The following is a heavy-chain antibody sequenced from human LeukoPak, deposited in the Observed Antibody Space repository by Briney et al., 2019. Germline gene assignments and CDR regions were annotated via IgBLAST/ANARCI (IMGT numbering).Heavy chain of an antibody. CDR1: EFTFSSYW. Sequence: GGSLRLSCAASEFTFSSYWMSWVRQAPGKGLEWVANIKQDGSEKDYVDSVKGRFTVSRDNAKNSLYLQMSSLRAEDTAVYYCARYCGGDCYGMDVWGQGTTVTVSS. CDR3: ARYCGGDCYGMDV. V-gene: IGHV3-7*01. J-gene: IGHJ6*02. D-gene: IGHD2-21*01. CDR2: IKQDGSEK.